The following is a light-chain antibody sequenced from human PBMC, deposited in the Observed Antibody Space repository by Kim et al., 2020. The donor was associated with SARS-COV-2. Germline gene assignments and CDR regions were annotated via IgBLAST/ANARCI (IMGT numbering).Light chain of an antibody. Sequence: QSVLTQPPSVSAAPGQKVTISCSGSTSNIGKNYISWYQQLPGTAPKLLIFDNNKRPSGIPDRFSGSKSGTSATLGIAGLQTGDEAEYYCETWDSSLKIGVFGGGTQLTVL. CDR3: ETWDSSLKIGV. CDR2: DNN. V-gene: IGLV1-51*01. CDR1: TSNIGKNY. J-gene: IGLJ2*01.